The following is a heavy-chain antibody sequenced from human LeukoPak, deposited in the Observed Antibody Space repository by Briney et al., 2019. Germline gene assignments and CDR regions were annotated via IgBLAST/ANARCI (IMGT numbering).Heavy chain of an antibody. CDR2: ISDNEGST. CDR3: ARHDSFIPY. CDR1: GFTFNYYA. J-gene: IGHJ4*02. V-gene: IGHV3-23*01. D-gene: IGHD5-18*01. Sequence: GGSLRLSCAASGFTFNYYAMSWVRQAPGKGLEWVSGISDNEGSTYYTDSVKGRFTISRDNTKNTVYLQMNNLRPDDTAVYFCARHDSFIPYWGQGTLVTVSS.